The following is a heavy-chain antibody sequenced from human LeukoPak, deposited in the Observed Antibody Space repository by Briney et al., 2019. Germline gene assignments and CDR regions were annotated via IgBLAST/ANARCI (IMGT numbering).Heavy chain of an antibody. V-gene: IGHV1-69*01. CDR1: GGTFSSYA. D-gene: IGHD2-15*01. CDR3: ASLIGYCSGGSCFKTAAPNDY. J-gene: IGHJ4*02. CDR2: IIPIFGTA. Sequence: VASVKVSCKAPGGTFSSYAISWVRQAPGQGLEWMGGIIPIFGTANYAQKFQGRVTITADESTSTAYMELSSLRSEDTAVYYCASLIGYCSGGSCFKTAAPNDYWGQGTLVTVSS.